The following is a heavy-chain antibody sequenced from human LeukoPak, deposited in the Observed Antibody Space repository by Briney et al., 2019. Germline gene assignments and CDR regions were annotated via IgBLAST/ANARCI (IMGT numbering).Heavy chain of an antibody. CDR2: ISAYNGNT. Sequence: ASVKVSCEASGYTFTSYGISWVRQAPGQGLEWMGWISAYNGNTNYAQKLQGRVTMTTDTSTSTAYMELRSLRSDDTAVYYCARDRPYSSGWYGVNWFDPWGQGTLVTVSS. D-gene: IGHD6-19*01. CDR3: ARDRPYSSGWYGVNWFDP. V-gene: IGHV1-18*01. CDR1: GYTFTSYG. J-gene: IGHJ5*02.